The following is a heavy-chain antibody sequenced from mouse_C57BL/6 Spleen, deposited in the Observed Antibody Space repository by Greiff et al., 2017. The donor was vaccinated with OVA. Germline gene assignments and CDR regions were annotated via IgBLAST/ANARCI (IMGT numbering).Heavy chain of an antibody. Sequence: QVQLKQPGTELVKPGASVKLSCKASGYTFTSYWMHWVKQRPGQGLEWIGNINPSNGGTNYNEKFKSKATLTVDKSSSTAYMQLSSLTSEDSAVYYCATPYYYGSKGYWYFDVWGTGTTVTVSS. J-gene: IGHJ1*03. D-gene: IGHD1-1*01. CDR3: ATPYYYGSKGYWYFDV. CDR2: INPSNGGT. V-gene: IGHV1-53*01. CDR1: GYTFTSYW.